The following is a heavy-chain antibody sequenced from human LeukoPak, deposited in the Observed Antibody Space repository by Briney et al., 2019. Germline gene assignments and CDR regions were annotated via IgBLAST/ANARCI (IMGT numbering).Heavy chain of an antibody. J-gene: IGHJ4*02. V-gene: IGHV3-23*01. D-gene: IGHD6-19*01. CDR2: ISGSGGST. CDR1: GFTFSSYA. CDR3: AKDLRYSSGFDY. Sequence: PGGSLRLSCAASGFTFSSYAMSWVRQAPGKGLEWVSAISGSGGSTCYADSVKGRFTISRDNSKNTLYLQMNSLRAEDTAVYYCAKDLRYSSGFDYWGQGTLVTVSS.